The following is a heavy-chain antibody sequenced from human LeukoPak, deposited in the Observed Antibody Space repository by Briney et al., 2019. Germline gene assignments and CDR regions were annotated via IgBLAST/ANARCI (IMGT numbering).Heavy chain of an antibody. D-gene: IGHD5-18*01. CDR1: GFTFSSYG. Sequence: PGRSLRLSCAASGFTFSSYGMHRVRQAPGKGLERVAVISYDGSNKYYADSVKGRFTISRDNSKNTLYLQMNSLRAEDTAVYYCAKESDSYGPYYFDYWGQGTLVTVSS. CDR2: ISYDGSNK. J-gene: IGHJ4*02. V-gene: IGHV3-30*18. CDR3: AKESDSYGPYYFDY.